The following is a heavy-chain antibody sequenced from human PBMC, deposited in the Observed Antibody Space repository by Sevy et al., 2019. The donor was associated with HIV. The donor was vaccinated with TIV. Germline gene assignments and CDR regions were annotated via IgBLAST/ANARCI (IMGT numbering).Heavy chain of an antibody. J-gene: IGHJ6*02. V-gene: IGHV3-21*01. CDR1: GFTFSSYS. CDR3: ARDPRPPTTVTTLYGMDV. D-gene: IGHD4-17*01. CDR2: ISSSSSYI. Sequence: GGSLRLSCAASGFTFSSYSMNWVRQAPGKGLEWVSSISSSSSYIYYADSVKGRFTISRDNAKNSLYLQMNSLRAEDTAVYYCARDPRPPTTVTTLYGMDVWGQGTTVTVSS.